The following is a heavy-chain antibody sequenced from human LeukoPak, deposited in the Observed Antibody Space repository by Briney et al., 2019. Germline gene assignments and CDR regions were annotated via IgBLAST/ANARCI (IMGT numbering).Heavy chain of an antibody. CDR2: ISYDGSNK. V-gene: IGHV3-30-3*01. D-gene: IGHD4-17*01. CDR3: ARETGSAVGSTDFDY. CDR1: GFTFRSYA. Sequence: GGSLRLSCAASGFTFRSYAMHWVRQAPGKGLEWVAVISYDGSNKYYADSVEGRFTISRDNSKNTLYLQMNSLRAEDTAVYYCARETGSAVGSTDFDYWGQGTLVTASS. J-gene: IGHJ4*02.